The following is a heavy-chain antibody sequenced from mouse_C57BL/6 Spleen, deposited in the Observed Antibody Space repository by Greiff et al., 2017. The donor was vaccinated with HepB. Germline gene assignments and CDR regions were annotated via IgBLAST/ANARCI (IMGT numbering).Heavy chain of an antibody. D-gene: IGHD2-10*02. Sequence: DVMLVESGGDLVKPGGSLKLSCAASGFTFSSYGMSWVRQTPDKRLEWVATISSGGSYTYYPDSVKGRFTISRDNAKNTLYLQMSSLKSEDTAMYYCARQYGNPYYFDYWGQGTTLTVSS. J-gene: IGHJ2*01. CDR2: ISSGGSYT. CDR1: GFTFSSYG. V-gene: IGHV5-6*02. CDR3: ARQYGNPYYFDY.